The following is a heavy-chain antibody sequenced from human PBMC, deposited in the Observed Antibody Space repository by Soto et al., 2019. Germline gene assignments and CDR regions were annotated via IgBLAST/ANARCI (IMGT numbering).Heavy chain of an antibody. CDR1: GCTFSSYA. D-gene: IGHD3-22*01. V-gene: IGHV1-69*13. Sequence: SVKVSFKASGCTFSSYAISWVRQAPGQGLEWMGGIIPIFGTANYAQKFQGRVTITADESTSTAYMELSSLRSEDTAVYYCAREDYYDSSGYYRSAFDIWGQGTMVTVSS. CDR2: IIPIFGTA. J-gene: IGHJ3*02. CDR3: AREDYYDSSGYYRSAFDI.